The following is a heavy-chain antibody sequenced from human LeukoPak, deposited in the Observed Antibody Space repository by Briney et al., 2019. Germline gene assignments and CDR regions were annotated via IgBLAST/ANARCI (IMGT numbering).Heavy chain of an antibody. J-gene: IGHJ4*02. Sequence: PSQTLSLTCAVSGGSISSGGYSWSWIRQPPGKGLEWIGYIYHSGSTYYNPSLKSRVTISVDRSKNQFSLKLSSVTAADTAVYYCARVSSGGIAVAGRQKYYFDYWGQGTLVTVSS. D-gene: IGHD6-19*01. CDR3: ARVSSGGIAVAGRQKYYFDY. CDR2: IYHSGST. CDR1: GGSISSGGYS. V-gene: IGHV4-30-2*01.